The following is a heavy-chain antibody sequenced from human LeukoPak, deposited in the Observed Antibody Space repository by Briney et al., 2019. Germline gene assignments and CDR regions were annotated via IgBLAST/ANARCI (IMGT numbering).Heavy chain of an antibody. CDR3: ARRGTAMGFDYYYYYYMDV. J-gene: IGHJ6*03. Sequence: GASVKVSCKASGYTFTSYDINWVRQATGQELEWMGWMNPNSGNTGYAQKFQGRVTITRNTSISTAYMELSSLRSEDTAVYYCARRGTAMGFDYYYYYYMDVWGEGTTVTVSS. D-gene: IGHD5-18*01. CDR2: MNPNSGNT. CDR1: GYTFTSYD. V-gene: IGHV1-8*03.